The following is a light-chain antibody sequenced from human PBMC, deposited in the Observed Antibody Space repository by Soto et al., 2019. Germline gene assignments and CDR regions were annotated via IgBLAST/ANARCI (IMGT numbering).Light chain of an antibody. CDR2: GAF. CDR1: YTISNNY. CDR3: QQYGDSPQT. Sequence: EIVLTQSPGTLSLSPGERATLSCRASYTISNNYVAWYQQKPGQAPRLLIFGAFRRATGIPDRFSGGGSGTHFTLTVSRLEPEDFAMYFCQQYGDSPQTFGRGTKVEV. V-gene: IGKV3-20*01. J-gene: IGKJ1*01.